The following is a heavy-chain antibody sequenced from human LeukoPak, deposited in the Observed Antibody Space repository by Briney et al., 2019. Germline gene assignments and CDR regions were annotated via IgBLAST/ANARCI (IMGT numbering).Heavy chain of an antibody. CDR1: GGSISSYY. J-gene: IGHJ5*02. V-gene: IGHV4-59*01. Sequence: SETLSLTCTVSGGSISSYYWSWIRQPPGKGLEWIGYIYYSGSTNYNPSLKSRVTISVDTSKNQFSLKLSSVTAADTAVYYCARGILRYFDWSNWFDPWGQGTLVTVSS. CDR2: IYYSGST. D-gene: IGHD3-9*01. CDR3: ARGILRYFDWSNWFDP.